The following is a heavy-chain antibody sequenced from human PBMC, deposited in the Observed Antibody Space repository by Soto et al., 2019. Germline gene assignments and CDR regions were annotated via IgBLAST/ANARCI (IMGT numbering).Heavy chain of an antibody. CDR2: IYYSGST. J-gene: IGHJ4*02. V-gene: IGHV4-31*03. CDR3: ARLPGYYDSSGYVY. Sequence: SDTLSLTCTVSGGSISIGGYYWSWILHHPGKGLEWIGYIYYSGSTYYNPSLKSRVTISVDTSKNQFSLKLSSVTAADTAVYYCARLPGYYDSSGYVYWGQGTLVTVSS. CDR1: GGSISIGGYY. D-gene: IGHD3-22*01.